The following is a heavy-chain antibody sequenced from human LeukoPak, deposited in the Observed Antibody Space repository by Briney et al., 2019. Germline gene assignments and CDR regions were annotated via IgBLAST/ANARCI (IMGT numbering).Heavy chain of an antibody. Sequence: GGSLRLSCAASGFTFSSYSMNWVRQAPGKGLEWVSSISNSGSYIYYADSVKGRFTISRDTSKNTLYLQMNSLRAEDTAVYYCAKDLLGSSWYPDYWGQGTLVTVSS. CDR3: AKDLLGSSWYPDY. D-gene: IGHD6-13*01. CDR2: ISNSGSYI. J-gene: IGHJ4*02. V-gene: IGHV3-21*01. CDR1: GFTFSSYS.